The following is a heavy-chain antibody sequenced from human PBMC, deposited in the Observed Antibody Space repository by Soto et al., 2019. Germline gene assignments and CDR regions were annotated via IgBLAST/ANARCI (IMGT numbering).Heavy chain of an antibody. V-gene: IGHV3-23*01. CDR2: ISGSGGST. J-gene: IGHJ6*03. CDR1: GFTFSSYA. D-gene: IGHD6-19*01. Sequence: GGSLRLSCAASGFTFSSYAMSWVRQAPGKGLEWVSAISGSGGSTYYADSVKGRFTISRDNSKNTLYLQMNSLRAEDTAVYYCAKGGYSSGWYEDYYYYMDVWGKGTTVTVSS. CDR3: AKGGYSSGWYEDYYYYMDV.